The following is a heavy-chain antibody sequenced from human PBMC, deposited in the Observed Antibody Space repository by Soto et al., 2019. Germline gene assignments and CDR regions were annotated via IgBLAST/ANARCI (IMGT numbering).Heavy chain of an antibody. D-gene: IGHD3-10*01. CDR1: GYTFTGYH. J-gene: IGHJ6*02. CDR2: INANSGGT. V-gene: IGHV1-2*02. CDR3: ARRGTYHYGPYYYFGMDV. Sequence: ASVKVSCKASGYTFTGYHMQWVRQAPGQGLEWMGWINANSGGTHYAQKFQGRVTMTRDTPSSTLYMESSRLRSDDTAVYYCARRGTYHYGPYYYFGMDVWGQGTTVTVSS.